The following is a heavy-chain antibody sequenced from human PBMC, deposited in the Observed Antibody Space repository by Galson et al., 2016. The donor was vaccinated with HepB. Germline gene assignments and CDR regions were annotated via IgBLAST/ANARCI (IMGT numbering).Heavy chain of an antibody. CDR1: GYSFTSYW. V-gene: IGHV5-51*01. CDR3: GRHLNYHDSTGYYCGDY. D-gene: IGHD3-22*01. Sequence: QSGAEVKKPGESLKISCKGSGYSFTSYWIAWVRQMPGKGLEWMGIIYPGDSKTRYSPSFQGQVTISADKSTSTAYLQWSSLKASDTAMYYCGRHLNYHDSTGYYCGDYWGQGTLVTVSS. CDR2: IYPGDSKT. J-gene: IGHJ4*02.